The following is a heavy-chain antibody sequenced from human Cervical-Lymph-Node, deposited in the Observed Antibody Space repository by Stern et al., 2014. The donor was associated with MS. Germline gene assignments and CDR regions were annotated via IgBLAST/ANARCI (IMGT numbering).Heavy chain of an antibody. CDR1: GYKFTNNW. CDR3: ARRGHGYMGIDY. Sequence: VQLVQSGAEVKKPGESLRISCEVSGYKFTNNWIGWVRQMPGKGLEWMGIICPGDSETRYSPSFQGQVTILVDKSNATAYLQWSSLKASDTALYYCARRGHGYMGIDYWGQGTPVTVSS. J-gene: IGHJ4*02. D-gene: IGHD5-24*01. V-gene: IGHV5-51*03. CDR2: ICPGDSET.